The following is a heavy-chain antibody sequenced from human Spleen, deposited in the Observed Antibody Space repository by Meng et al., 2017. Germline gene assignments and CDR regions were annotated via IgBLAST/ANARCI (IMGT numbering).Heavy chain of an antibody. Sequence: SETLSLTCTVSGGSISSYYWSWIRQHPGKGLEWIGYIYYSGSTYYNPSLKSRITISVDTSKNQFSLKLSSVTAADTAVYYCARGDRSGYNFAYWGQGTLVPVSS. V-gene: IGHV4-59*12. CDR1: GGSISSYY. J-gene: IGHJ4*02. CDR3: ARGDRSGYNFAY. CDR2: IYYSGST. D-gene: IGHD3-22*01.